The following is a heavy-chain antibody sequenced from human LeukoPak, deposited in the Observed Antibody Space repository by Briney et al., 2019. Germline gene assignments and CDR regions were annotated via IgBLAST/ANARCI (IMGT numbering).Heavy chain of an antibody. CDR2: ISSSGSTI. V-gene: IGHV3-48*03. J-gene: IGHJ4*02. CDR3: ARVGAPYSSSWDFDY. D-gene: IGHD6-13*01. Sequence: PGGSLRLSCAASGFTFSSYEMNWVRQAPGKGLEWVSYISSSGSTIYYADSVKGRFTITRDNAKSSLYLQMNSLRAEDTAVYYCARVGAPYSSSWDFDYWGQGTLVTVSS. CDR1: GFTFSSYE.